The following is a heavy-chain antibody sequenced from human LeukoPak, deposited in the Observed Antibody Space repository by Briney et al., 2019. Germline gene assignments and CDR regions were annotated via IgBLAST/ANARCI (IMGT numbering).Heavy chain of an antibody. Sequence: SETLSLTCTVSGGSISSSSYYWGWIRQPPGKGLEWIGSIYYSGSTYYNPSLKSRVTISVDTSKNQFSLKLSSVTAADTAVYYCARGTYYYVSGSYRFDYWGQGTLVTVSS. CDR1: GGSISSSSYY. V-gene: IGHV4-39*01. CDR2: IYYSGST. J-gene: IGHJ4*02. D-gene: IGHD3-10*01. CDR3: ARGTYYYVSGSYRFDY.